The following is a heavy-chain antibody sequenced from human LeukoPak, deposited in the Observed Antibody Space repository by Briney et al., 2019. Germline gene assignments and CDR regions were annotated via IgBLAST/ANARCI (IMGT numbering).Heavy chain of an antibody. J-gene: IGHJ3*02. CDR3: ARGRYSYGFLWGGAFDI. D-gene: IGHD5-18*01. CDR2: IGTAGDT. CDR1: GFTFSSYD. Sequence: GGSLRLSCAASGFTFSSYDMHWVRQATGKGLEWVSAIGTAGDTYYPGSVKGRFTISRENAKNSLYLQMNSLRAGDTAVYYCARGRYSYGFLWGGAFDIWGQGTMVTVSS. V-gene: IGHV3-13*01.